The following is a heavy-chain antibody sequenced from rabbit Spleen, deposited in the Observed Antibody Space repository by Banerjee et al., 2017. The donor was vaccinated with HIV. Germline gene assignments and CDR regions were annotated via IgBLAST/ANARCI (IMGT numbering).Heavy chain of an antibody. V-gene: IGHV1S45*01. J-gene: IGHJ6*01. CDR2: IYPVFGIT. CDR1: GFSFSYSYW. Sequence: QEQLVESGGDLVKPEGSLTLTCTASGFSFSYSYWICWVRQAPGKGLEWIGDIYPVFGITNYANWVKGRFTISSDNAQNTVDLQMNSLTPADTATYFCARNANGGWDLWGPGTLVTVS. CDR3: ARNANGGWDL. D-gene: IGHD4-1*01.